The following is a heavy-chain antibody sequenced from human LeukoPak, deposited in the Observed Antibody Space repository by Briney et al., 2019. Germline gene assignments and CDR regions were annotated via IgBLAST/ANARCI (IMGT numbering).Heavy chain of an antibody. CDR1: GGTFSSYA. Sequence: ASVKVSCKASGGTFSSYAISWVRQAPGQGLEWMGRINPNSGGTNYAQKFQGRVTMARDTSISTAYMELSRLRSDDTAVYYCARDLGRYSYGLGWFDPWGQGTLVTVSS. CDR3: ARDLGRYSYGLGWFDP. V-gene: IGHV1-2*06. CDR2: INPNSGGT. D-gene: IGHD5-18*01. J-gene: IGHJ5*02.